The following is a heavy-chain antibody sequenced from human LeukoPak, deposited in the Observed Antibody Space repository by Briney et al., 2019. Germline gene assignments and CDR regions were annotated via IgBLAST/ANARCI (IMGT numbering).Heavy chain of an antibody. J-gene: IGHJ3*02. Sequence: PSQTLSLTCTVSGGSISSGGYYWSWIRQPPGKGLEWIGYIYHSGSTYYNPSLKSRVTISVDRSKNQFSLKLSSVTAADTAVYYCATTRAVVAADDAFDIWGQGTMVTVSS. V-gene: IGHV4-30-2*01. CDR1: GGSISSGGYY. CDR2: IYHSGST. D-gene: IGHD2-15*01. CDR3: ATTRAVVAADDAFDI.